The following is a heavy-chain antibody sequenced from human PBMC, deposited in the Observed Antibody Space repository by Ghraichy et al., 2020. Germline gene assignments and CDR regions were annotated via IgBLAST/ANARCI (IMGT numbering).Heavy chain of an antibody. CDR2: ITSSGRFT. D-gene: IGHD4-23*01. V-gene: IGHV3-48*02. CDR1: GFTLSSYS. J-gene: IGHJ6*02. Sequence: ESLNISCSASGFTLSSYSMNWVRQAPGKGLEWLSYITSSGRFTSYADSVKGRFTISRDNAKNSLDLQMNSLWDDDTAVYYCARGSTVVRFYYYGAMDVWGQGTTVTV. CDR3: ARGSTVVRFYYYGAMDV.